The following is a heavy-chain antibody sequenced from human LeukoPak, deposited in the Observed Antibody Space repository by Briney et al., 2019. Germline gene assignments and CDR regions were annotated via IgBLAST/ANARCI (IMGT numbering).Heavy chain of an antibody. CDR1: GFTFSSYS. J-gene: IGHJ4*02. Sequence: PGGSLRLSCAASGFTFSSYSMNWVRQAPGKGLEWVSSISSSSSYIYYADSVKGRFTISRDNAKNSLYLQMNSPRAEDTAVYCCARYNYYDLSGYFDYWGQGTLVTVSS. CDR3: ARYNYYDLSGYFDY. V-gene: IGHV3-21*01. D-gene: IGHD3-22*01. CDR2: ISSSSSYI.